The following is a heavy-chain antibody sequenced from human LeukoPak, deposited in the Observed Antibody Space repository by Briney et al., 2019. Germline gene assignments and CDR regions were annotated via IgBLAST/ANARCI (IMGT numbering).Heavy chain of an antibody. Sequence: GGSLRLSCAASEFTFSNYWMSWVRQAPGKGLEWVANIKPDGSGKFYVDSVKGRFTISRDNSKNTLYLHMNSLRAEDTAVYYCARDRAPPTSWYFDYWGQGTLVTVSS. D-gene: IGHD2-2*01. J-gene: IGHJ4*02. CDR3: ARDRAPPTSWYFDY. CDR1: EFTFSNYW. CDR2: IKPDGSGK. V-gene: IGHV3-7*01.